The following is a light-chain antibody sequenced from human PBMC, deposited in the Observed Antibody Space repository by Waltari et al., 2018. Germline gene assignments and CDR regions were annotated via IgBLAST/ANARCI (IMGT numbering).Light chain of an antibody. CDR3: QQSYSTPRT. V-gene: IGKV1-39*01. J-gene: IGKJ2*01. CDR2: AAS. Sequence: DIQMTQSPSSLSTSVGDRVTITCRASQSISNYLNWYQQKPGKAPKLLIYAASTLQSGVPSRFSGSGSGTDFTLTISSLQPEEFVTYYCQQSYSTPRTFGQGTRLEIK. CDR1: QSISNY.